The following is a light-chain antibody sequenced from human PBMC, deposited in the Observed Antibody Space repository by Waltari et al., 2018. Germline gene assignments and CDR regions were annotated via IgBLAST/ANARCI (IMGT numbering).Light chain of an antibody. Sequence: DIQMTQTPSSLSAFVGARATIPCQASEDINNYVNLYQLKPGKAPKLLIYDASNLEIGVPSRFSGGGSGTDFTFIITSLQPEDIATYYCQQYENLPLTFGQGTRLEI. CDR3: QQYENLPLT. CDR2: DAS. V-gene: IGKV1-33*01. CDR1: EDINNY. J-gene: IGKJ5*01.